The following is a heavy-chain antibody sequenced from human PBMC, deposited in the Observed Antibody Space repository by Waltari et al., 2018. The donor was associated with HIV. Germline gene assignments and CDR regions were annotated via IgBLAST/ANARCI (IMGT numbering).Heavy chain of an antibody. J-gene: IGHJ4*02. Sequence: QVQLVQSGAEVQKPGASVKVSCKAYGYPFPSYGISWVRQAPGQGLEWMGWISAYNGNTNYAQKLQGRVTMTTDTSTSTAYMELRSLRSDDTAVYYCARDKTTYYYGSGVSYWGQGTLVTVSS. V-gene: IGHV1-18*01. CDR2: ISAYNGNT. D-gene: IGHD3-10*01. CDR1: GYPFPSYG. CDR3: ARDKTTYYYGSGVSY.